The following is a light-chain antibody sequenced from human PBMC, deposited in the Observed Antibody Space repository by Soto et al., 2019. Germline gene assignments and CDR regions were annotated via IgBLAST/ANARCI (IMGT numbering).Light chain of an antibody. Sequence: QSALTQPASVSGSPGQSITISCTGTSSDVGGYNYVSWYQQHPGKAPKLMIYDVSNRPSGVSNRFSGSKSGNTASLTISGLQAEDEADYHCSSYRSSSTYVVFGGGTKVTVL. CDR3: SSYRSSSTYVV. J-gene: IGLJ2*01. V-gene: IGLV2-14*01. CDR2: DVS. CDR1: SSDVGGYNY.